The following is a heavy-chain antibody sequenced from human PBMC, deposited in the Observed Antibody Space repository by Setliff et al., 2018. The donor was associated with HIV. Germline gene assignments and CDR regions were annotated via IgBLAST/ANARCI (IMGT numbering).Heavy chain of an antibody. D-gene: IGHD3-10*01. CDR2: VSSDGKTR. CDR3: TREETNRGDLHD. J-gene: IGHJ1*01. Sequence: GGSQRLSCAASGFTFSSYAMQGVRQAPGKGLEWVAVVSSDGKTRFYAESVKGRFTISRDNSKNTVSLQMDSMRVEDTAVYYCTREETNRGDLHDWGQDTLVTVSS. CDR1: GFTFSSYA. V-gene: IGHV3-30*04.